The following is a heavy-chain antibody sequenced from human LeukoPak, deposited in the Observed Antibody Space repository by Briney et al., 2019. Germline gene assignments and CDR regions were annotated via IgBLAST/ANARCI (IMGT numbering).Heavy chain of an antibody. Sequence: SETLSLTCAVYGGSFSDYYWGWIRQSPGKGLEWIGEINHSGSTNYNPSLKSRVAILVDTSKKHFSLKLSSVTAADTAVYYCARDSGTTGEVKFDPWGQGTLVTVSS. J-gene: IGHJ5*02. CDR1: GGSFSDYY. CDR2: INHSGST. V-gene: IGHV4-34*01. CDR3: ARDSGTTGEVKFDP. D-gene: IGHD3-10*01.